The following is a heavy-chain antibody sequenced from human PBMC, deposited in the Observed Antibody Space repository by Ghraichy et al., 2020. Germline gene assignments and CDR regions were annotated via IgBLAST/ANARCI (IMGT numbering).Heavy chain of an antibody. CDR3: ARPHLRLDYFDY. V-gene: IGHV4-39*01. D-gene: IGHD4-17*01. CDR1: GGSISSSSYY. J-gene: IGHJ4*02. CDR2: IYYSGST. Sequence: SETLSLTCTVSGGSISSSSYYWGWIRQPPGKGLEWIGSIYYSGSTYYNPSLKSRVTISVDTSKNQFSLKLSSVTAADTAVYYCARPHLRLDYFDYWGQGTLVTVSS.